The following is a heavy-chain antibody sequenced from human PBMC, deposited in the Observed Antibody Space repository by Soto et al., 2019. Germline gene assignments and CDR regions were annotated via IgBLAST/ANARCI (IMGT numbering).Heavy chain of an antibody. D-gene: IGHD3-22*01. J-gene: IGHJ6*02. CDR2: IIPIFGTA. Sequence: GASVKVSCKASGYTVTGYDIHWVRQAPGQGLEWMGGIIPIFGTANYAQKFQGRVTIPADESTSTAYMELSSLRSEDTAVYYCAGDSSGYQTSYYGMDVWGQGTTVTVSS. V-gene: IGHV1-69*13. CDR3: AGDSSGYQTSYYGMDV. CDR1: GYTVTGYD.